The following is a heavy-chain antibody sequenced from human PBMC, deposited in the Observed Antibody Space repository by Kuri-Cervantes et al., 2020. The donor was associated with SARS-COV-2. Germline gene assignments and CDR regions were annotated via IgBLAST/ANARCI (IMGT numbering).Heavy chain of an antibody. J-gene: IGHJ6*02. CDR3: ARGLRYCSGGSCPSGGYYYYGMDV. CDR2: INHSGST. Sequence: SETLSLTCTVSGGSISGYYWSWIRQPPGKGLEWIGEINHSGSTNYNPSLKSRVTISVDTSKNQFSLKLSSVTAADTAVYYCARGLRYCSGGSCPSGGYYYYGMDVWGQGTTVTVSS. V-gene: IGHV4-34*01. D-gene: IGHD2-15*01. CDR1: GGSISGYY.